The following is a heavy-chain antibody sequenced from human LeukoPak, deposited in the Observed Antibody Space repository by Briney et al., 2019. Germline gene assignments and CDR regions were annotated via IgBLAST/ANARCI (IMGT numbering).Heavy chain of an antibody. J-gene: IGHJ4*02. CDR3: ARKAVYYYDSSGYIDY. D-gene: IGHD3-22*01. Sequence: PGGSLRLSCAASGFTFSSHSMNWVRQAPGKGLEWVSSISSSSSYIYYADSVKGRFTISRDNAKNSLYLQMNSLRAEDTAVYYCARKAVYYYDSSGYIDYWGQGTLVTVSS. CDR2: ISSSSSYI. CDR1: GFTFSSHS. V-gene: IGHV3-21*01.